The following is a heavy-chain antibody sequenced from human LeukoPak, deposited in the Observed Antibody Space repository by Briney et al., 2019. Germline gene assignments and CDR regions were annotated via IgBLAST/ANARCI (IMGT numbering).Heavy chain of an antibody. CDR1: GYSISSGYY. Sequence: KPPETLSLTCAVSGYSISSGYYWGWIRQPPGKGLEWIGSIYHSGSTYYNPSLKSRVTISVDTSKNQFSLKLSSVTAADTAVYYCARGSIAVAGIDYWGQGTLVTVSS. D-gene: IGHD6-19*01. V-gene: IGHV4-38-2*01. CDR2: IYHSGST. CDR3: ARGSIAVAGIDY. J-gene: IGHJ4*02.